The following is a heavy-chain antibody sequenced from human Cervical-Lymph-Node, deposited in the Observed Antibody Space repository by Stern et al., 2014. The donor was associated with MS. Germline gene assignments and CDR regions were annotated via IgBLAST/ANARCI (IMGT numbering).Heavy chain of an antibody. Sequence: MQLVESGAEVTKPGSSVKVSCKASGGTFSDYAISWVRQAPGQGIEWMGGIIPIFGSTDYAQNFQGRVTIPADESTTTAYMDLSSLRSEDTAVYYCARGAYCGGDCYWGWFDSWGQGTLVTVSS. D-gene: IGHD2-21*02. CDR3: ARGAYCGGDCYWGWFDS. V-gene: IGHV1-69*01. CDR2: IIPIFGST. CDR1: GGTFSDYA. J-gene: IGHJ5*01.